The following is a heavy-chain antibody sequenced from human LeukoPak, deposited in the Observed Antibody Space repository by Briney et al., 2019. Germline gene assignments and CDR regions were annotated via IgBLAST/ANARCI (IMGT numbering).Heavy chain of an antibody. J-gene: IGHJ6*02. CDR1: GFTFINYA. D-gene: IGHD2-15*01. Sequence: PRGSLRLSCAASGFTFINYAIHGVRQAPGEGREWVAAISSDGSSKYYAGSVRGRATISRDKYNTTVSLQISRVRPEDTAVYYCAKGSGGSCYSSGDVWGQGTTVTVSS. CDR2: ISSDGSSK. CDR3: AKGSGGSCYSSGDV. V-gene: IGHV3-30*18.